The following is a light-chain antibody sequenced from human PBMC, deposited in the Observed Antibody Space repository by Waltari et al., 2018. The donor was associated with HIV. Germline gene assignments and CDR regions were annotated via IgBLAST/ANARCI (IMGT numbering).Light chain of an antibody. CDR2: EAA. CDR3: QQDDSGHRGIT. J-gene: IGKJ2*01. V-gene: IGKV3-15*01. CDR1: QSISAK. Sequence: EIVMTQSPPTLSVSPGQRVTLSCRASQSISAKVAWYQQRPGQAPRRLIYEAATRPTGIPARFSGSGSGTEFTLTISSLQSEDFATYFCQQDDSGHRGITFGQGTMLEIK.